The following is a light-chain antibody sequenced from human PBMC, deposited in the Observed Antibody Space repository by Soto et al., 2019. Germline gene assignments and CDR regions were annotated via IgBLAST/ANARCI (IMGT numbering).Light chain of an antibody. V-gene: IGLV1-51*01. Sequence: QSVLTQPPSVSATPGQKVTISCSGSSSNIGNNDVSWYQQLPGTAPRLLIYANNKRPSHTPDRFSGSKSGTSATLDITGLQTGDEADYYCGTWESSLSVAVFGGGTKLTVL. CDR1: SSNIGNND. CDR3: GTWESSLSVAV. CDR2: ANN. J-gene: IGLJ2*01.